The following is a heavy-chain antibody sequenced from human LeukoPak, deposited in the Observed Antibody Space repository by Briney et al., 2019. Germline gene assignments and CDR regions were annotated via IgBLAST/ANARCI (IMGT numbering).Heavy chain of an antibody. CDR2: ISGSDAST. V-gene: IGHV3-23*01. D-gene: IGHD3-3*01. J-gene: IGHJ6*02. CDR1: GFTFSSYA. CDR3: ARRGSEWNSYFYPMDV. Sequence: GGSLRLSCAASGFTFSSYAMSWARQAPGKGLEWVSGISGSDASTFYADSVMGRFTISRDNSMNTLYLQMNNVRAEDAAIYFCARRGSEWNSYFYPMDVWGQGTTVTVSS.